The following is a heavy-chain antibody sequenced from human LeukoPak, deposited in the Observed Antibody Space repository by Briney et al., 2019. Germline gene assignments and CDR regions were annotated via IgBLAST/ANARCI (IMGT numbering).Heavy chain of an antibody. CDR1: GGSSSGYY. D-gene: IGHD3-3*01. V-gene: IGHV4-34*01. CDR2: INHSGST. J-gene: IGHJ5*02. CDR3: AGDGGGGSFWSGLKDWFDP. Sequence: PSETLSLTCAVYGGSSSGYYWSWIRQPPGKGLEWIGEINHSGSTNYNPSLKSRVTISVDTSKNQFSLKLSSVTAADTAVYYCAGDGGGGSFWSGLKDWFDPWGQGTLVTVSS.